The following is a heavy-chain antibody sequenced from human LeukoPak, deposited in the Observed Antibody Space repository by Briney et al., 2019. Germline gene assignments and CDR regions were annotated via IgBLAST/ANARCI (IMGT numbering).Heavy chain of an antibody. J-gene: IGHJ3*02. CDR1: GFTFDDYA. D-gene: IGHD4-23*01. CDR3: AKGRYGGNYLDAFDI. V-gene: IGHV3-9*01. CDR2: ISWNSDSL. Sequence: PGGSLRLPCAASGFTFDDYAMHWVRQAPGKGLEWVSGISWNSDSLGYGDSVKGRFTISRDNAKNSLYLQMNSLRAEDTAFYYCAKGRYGGNYLDAFDIWGQGTTVTVSS.